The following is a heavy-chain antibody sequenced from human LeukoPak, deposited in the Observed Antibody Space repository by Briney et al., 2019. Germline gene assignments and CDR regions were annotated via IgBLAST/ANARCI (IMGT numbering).Heavy chain of an antibody. V-gene: IGHV1-8*01. CDR3: ARGYYGSGSPDPEIDY. CDR2: MNPNSGNT. D-gene: IGHD3-10*01. J-gene: IGHJ4*02. CDR1: GYTFTSYD. Sequence: ASVTVSCMASGYTFTSYDINWVRQATGQGLEWMGWMNPNSGNTGYAQKFQGRVTMTRNTSISTAYMELSSLRSEDTAVYYCARGYYGSGSPDPEIDYWGQGTLVTVSS.